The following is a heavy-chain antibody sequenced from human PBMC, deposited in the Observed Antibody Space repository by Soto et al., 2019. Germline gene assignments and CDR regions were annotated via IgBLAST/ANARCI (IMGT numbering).Heavy chain of an antibody. CDR2: IYYSGST. CDR3: ARGLIAAAGTGFDY. J-gene: IGHJ4*02. Sequence: SETLSLTCTVSGGSISSYYWSWIRQPPGKGLEWIGYIYYSGSTNYNPSLKSRVTISVDTSKNQFSLKLSSVTAADTAVYYCARGLIAAAGTGFDYWGQGTLVTVS. D-gene: IGHD6-13*01. V-gene: IGHV4-59*01. CDR1: GGSISSYY.